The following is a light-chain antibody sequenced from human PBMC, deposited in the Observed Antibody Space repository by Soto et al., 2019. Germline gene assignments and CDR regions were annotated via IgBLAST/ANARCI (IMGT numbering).Light chain of an antibody. CDR3: SSYTTSNTRQIV. CDR2: DVS. J-gene: IGLJ1*01. CDR1: SSEVGGYNY. Sequence: QSALTQPASVSGSPGQSVTISCTGTSSEVGGYNYVSWYQHHPGKAPKLIIYDVSNRPSGVCIRFSGSKSDNTASLTISGLQPEDEADYHCSSYTTSNTRQIVFGTGTKLTVL. V-gene: IGLV2-14*03.